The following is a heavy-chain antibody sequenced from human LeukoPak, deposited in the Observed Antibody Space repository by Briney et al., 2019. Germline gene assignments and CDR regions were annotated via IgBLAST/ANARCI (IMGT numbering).Heavy chain of an antibody. V-gene: IGHV4-59*01. J-gene: IGHJ4*02. D-gene: IGHD5-18*01. CDR3: ARGYSYGLPFDY. Sequence: SETLSLTCTVSGGSISSYYWSWIRQPPGKGLEWIGYIYYSGSTNYNPSLKSRVTISVDTSKNQFSLKLSSVTAADTAVYYCARGYSYGLPFDYWGQGTLVTVSS. CDR2: IYYSGST. CDR1: GGSISSYY.